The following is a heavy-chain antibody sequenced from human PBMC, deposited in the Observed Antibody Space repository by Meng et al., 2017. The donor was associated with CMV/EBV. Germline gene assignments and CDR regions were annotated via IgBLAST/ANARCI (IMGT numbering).Heavy chain of an antibody. CDR3: ARGALGIFGVVIIRSYFDY. V-gene: IGHV3-11*04. Sequence: GGSLRLSCAASGFTFSDYYMNWVRQAPGKGLEWVSYISSSGSTIYYADSVKGRFTISRDNAKNSLYLQMNSLRAEDTAVYYCARGALGIFGVVIIRSYFDYWGQGTLVTVSS. CDR1: GFTFSDYY. J-gene: IGHJ4*02. CDR2: ISSSGSTI. D-gene: IGHD3-3*01.